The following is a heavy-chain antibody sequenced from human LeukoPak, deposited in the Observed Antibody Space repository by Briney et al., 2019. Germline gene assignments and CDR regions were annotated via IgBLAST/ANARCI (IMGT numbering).Heavy chain of an antibody. CDR3: ARTGIAARPTVWFDP. D-gene: IGHD6-6*01. V-gene: IGHV3-74*01. CDR2: INSDGSST. Sequence: PGGSLRLSCAASGSTFSSYWMHWVRQAPGKGLVWVSHINSDGSSTNYADSVKGRFTISRDNAKNTLYLQMNSLRAEDTAVYYCARTGIAARPTVWFDPWGQGTLVTVSS. J-gene: IGHJ5*02. CDR1: GSTFSSYW.